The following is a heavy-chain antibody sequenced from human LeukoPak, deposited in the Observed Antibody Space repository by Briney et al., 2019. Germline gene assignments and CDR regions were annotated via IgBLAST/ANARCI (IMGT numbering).Heavy chain of an antibody. CDR3: AKDLFHCSSTSCTDAFDI. CDR2: ISGSGGST. D-gene: IGHD2-2*01. CDR1: GFTFSSYA. J-gene: IGHJ3*02. Sequence: GGSLRLSCAASGFTFSSYAMSWVRQAPGKGLEWVSAISGSGGSTYYADSVKGRFTISRDNSKNTLYLQMNSPRAEDTAVYYCAKDLFHCSSTSCTDAFDIWGQGTMVTVPS. V-gene: IGHV3-23*01.